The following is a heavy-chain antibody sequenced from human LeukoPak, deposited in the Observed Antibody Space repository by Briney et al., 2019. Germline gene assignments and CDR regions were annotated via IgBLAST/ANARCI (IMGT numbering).Heavy chain of an antibody. V-gene: IGHV4-59*01. Sequence: SETLSLTCTVSGGSISSYYWSWIRQPPGKGLEWIRYIYYSGSTNYNPSLKSRVTISVDTSKNQFSLKLSSVTAADTAVYYCARVTRGYSYGASFDYWGQGTLVTVSS. CDR2: IYYSGST. D-gene: IGHD5-18*01. J-gene: IGHJ4*02. CDR1: GGSISSYY. CDR3: ARVTRGYSYGASFDY.